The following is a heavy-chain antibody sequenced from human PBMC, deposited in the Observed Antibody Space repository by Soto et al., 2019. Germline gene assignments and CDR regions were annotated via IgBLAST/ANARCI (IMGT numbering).Heavy chain of an antibody. CDR3: ARDRSSYYYDSSRYDAFDI. J-gene: IGHJ3*02. CDR2: IIPIFGTA. CDR1: GGTFSSYA. V-gene: IGHV1-69*13. Sequence: SVKVSCKASGGTFSSYAISWVRQAPGQGLEWMGGIIPIFGTANYAQKFQGRVTITADESTSTAYMELSSLRSEDTAVYYCARDRSSYYYDSSRYDAFDIWGQGTMVTVS. D-gene: IGHD3-22*01.